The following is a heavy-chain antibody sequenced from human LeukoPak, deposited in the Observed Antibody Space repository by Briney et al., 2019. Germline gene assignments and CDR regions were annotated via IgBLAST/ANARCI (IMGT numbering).Heavy chain of an antibody. CDR2: INPSVGST. CDR3: ARVYSGYDCGY. Sequence: ASVKVPCKASGYTFTSYYMHWVRQAPGQGLEWVGIINPSVGSTSYAQKFQGRVTMTRDTSTSTVYMELSSLRSEDTAVYYCARVYSGYDCGYWGQGTLVTVPS. J-gene: IGHJ4*02. D-gene: IGHD5-12*01. V-gene: IGHV1-46*01. CDR1: GYTFTSYY.